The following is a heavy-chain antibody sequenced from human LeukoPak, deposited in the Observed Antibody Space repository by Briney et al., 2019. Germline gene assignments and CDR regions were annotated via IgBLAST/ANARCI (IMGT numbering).Heavy chain of an antibody. Sequence: ASVKVSCKASGYTLTGYYMHWVRQAPGQGLEWMGWINPNSGGTNYAQKFQGRVTMTRDTSISTAYMELSRLRSDDTAVYYCARVQIIVATTSDAFDIWGQGTMVTVSS. CDR3: ARVQIIVATTSDAFDI. V-gene: IGHV1-2*02. CDR2: INPNSGGT. D-gene: IGHD5-12*01. CDR1: GYTLTGYY. J-gene: IGHJ3*02.